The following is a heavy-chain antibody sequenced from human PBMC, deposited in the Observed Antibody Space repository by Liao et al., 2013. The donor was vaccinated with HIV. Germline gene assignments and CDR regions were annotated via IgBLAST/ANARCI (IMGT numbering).Heavy chain of an antibody. J-gene: IGHJ4*02. V-gene: IGHV4-39*07. Sequence: QLQLQESGPGLVKPSETLSLTCTVSGGSIRSSSYYWGWIRQPPGKGLEWIGEINHSGSSSYNPSLKSRVTISVDTSKNQFSLKLSSVTAADTAVYYCARGPGGIQLWLPPFDFWGQGTLVTVSS. D-gene: IGHD1-1*01. CDR1: GGSIRSSSYY. CDR2: INHSGSS. CDR3: ARGPGGIQLWLPPFDF.